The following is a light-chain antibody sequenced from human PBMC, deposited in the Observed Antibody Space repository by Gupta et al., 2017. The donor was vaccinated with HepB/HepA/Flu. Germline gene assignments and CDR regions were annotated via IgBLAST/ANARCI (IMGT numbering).Light chain of an antibody. CDR3: QQENSNTWT. V-gene: IGKV1-5*03. CDR2: KAS. Sequence: DIQMTQSPSTLSASVGDRVTITCRASQSITSWLAWYQQKPGKAPKLLIYKASSLESGVPSRFSGSDSGTEFTLTISSLQPDDFATYYCQQENSNTWTFGQGTKVEIK. J-gene: IGKJ1*01. CDR1: QSITSW.